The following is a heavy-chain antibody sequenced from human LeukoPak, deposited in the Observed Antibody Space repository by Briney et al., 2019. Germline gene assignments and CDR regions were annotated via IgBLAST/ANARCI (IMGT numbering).Heavy chain of an antibody. Sequence: PGGSLRLSCAASGFTFSSYAMHWVRQAPGKGLEWVAVISYDGSNKYYADSVKGRFTISRDNSKNTLYLQMNSLRAEDTAVYYCARDPEYYDILTSYQPLDYWGQGTLVTVSS. CDR3: ARDPEYYDILTSYQPLDY. CDR2: ISYDGSNK. CDR1: GFTFSSYA. D-gene: IGHD3-9*01. J-gene: IGHJ4*02. V-gene: IGHV3-30-3*01.